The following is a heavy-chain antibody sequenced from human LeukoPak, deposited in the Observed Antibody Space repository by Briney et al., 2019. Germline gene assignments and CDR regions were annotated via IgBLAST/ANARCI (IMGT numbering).Heavy chain of an antibody. CDR1: GFTFSSYS. CDR3: ARAEGSSGYYLGDY. CDR2: ISSSSSYI. J-gene: IGHJ4*02. V-gene: IGHV3-21*01. Sequence: PGGSLRLSCAASGFTFSSYSMNWVRQAPGKGLEWVSSISSSSSYIYYADSVKGRFTISRDNAKNSLYLQMNSLRAEDTAVYYCARAEGSSGYYLGDYWGQGTLVTVSS. D-gene: IGHD3-22*01.